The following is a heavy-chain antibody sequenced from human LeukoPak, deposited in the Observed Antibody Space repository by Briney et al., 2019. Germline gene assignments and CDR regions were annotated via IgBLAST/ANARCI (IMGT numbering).Heavy chain of an antibody. CDR2: ISGDSRYI. Sequence: GGSLTLSRAASGFTFSDYSLNWVRQAPGKGLEWVSCISGDSRYIYYADSVKGRSTISRDNAQNSLYLHMNSLRAEDTAVYYCARGPFSSSWSEFDYWGQGTLVTVSS. V-gene: IGHV3-21*06. D-gene: IGHD6-13*01. J-gene: IGHJ4*02. CDR3: ARGPFSSSWSEFDY. CDR1: GFTFSDYS.